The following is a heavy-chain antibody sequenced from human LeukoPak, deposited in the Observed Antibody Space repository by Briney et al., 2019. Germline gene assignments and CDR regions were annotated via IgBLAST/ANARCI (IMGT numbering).Heavy chain of an antibody. CDR2: INHSGST. Sequence: PSETLSLTCTVSGGSISSSSYFWGWIRQPPGKGLEWIGEINHSGSTNYNPSLKSRVTISLDTSKNQFSLKLSSVTAADTAVYYCAVREYSSDWFDPWGQGTLVTVSS. V-gene: IGHV4-39*07. CDR1: GGSISSSSYF. J-gene: IGHJ5*02. CDR3: AVREYSSDWFDP. D-gene: IGHD6-19*01.